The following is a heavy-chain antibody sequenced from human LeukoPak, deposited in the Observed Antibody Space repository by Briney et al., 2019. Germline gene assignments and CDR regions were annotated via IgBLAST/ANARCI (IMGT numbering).Heavy chain of an antibody. Sequence: SETLSLTCAVYGGSFSGYYWSWIRQPPGKGLEWIGEINHSGSTNYNPSLKSRVTISVDTSKNQFSLRLSSVTAADTAVYYCARARLYSNGYWFDPWGQGTLVTVSS. D-gene: IGHD4-11*01. J-gene: IGHJ5*02. V-gene: IGHV4-34*01. CDR3: ARARLYSNGYWFDP. CDR1: GGSFSGYY. CDR2: INHSGST.